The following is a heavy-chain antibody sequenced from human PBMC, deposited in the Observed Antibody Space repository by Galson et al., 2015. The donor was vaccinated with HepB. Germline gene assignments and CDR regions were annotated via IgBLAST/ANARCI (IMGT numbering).Heavy chain of an antibody. CDR2: IIPILGIA. Sequence: SVKVSCKASGGTFSSYTISWVRQAPGQGLEWMGRIIPILGIANYAQKFQGRVTITADKSTSTAYMELSSLRSEDTAVYYCARDGGKQLALEYFQHWGQGTLVTVSS. V-gene: IGHV1-69*04. J-gene: IGHJ1*01. CDR3: ARDGGKQLALEYFQH. CDR1: GGTFSSYT. D-gene: IGHD6-13*01.